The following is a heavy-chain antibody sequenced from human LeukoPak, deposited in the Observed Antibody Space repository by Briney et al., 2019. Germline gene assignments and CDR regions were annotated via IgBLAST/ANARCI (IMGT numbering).Heavy chain of an antibody. V-gene: IGHV4-38-2*02. CDR1: GSSISSGYY. J-gene: IGHJ4*02. Sequence: TSETLSLTCTVSGSSISSGYYWGWIRQPPGKGLEWIGSVYHSGNTYYNPSLMSRVTISLDTSKNQFSLRLTSVTAADTALYYCAREVESWFGDLLSYFDSWGQGTQVTVSS. CDR3: AREVESWFGDLLSYFDS. CDR2: VYHSGNT. D-gene: IGHD3-10*01.